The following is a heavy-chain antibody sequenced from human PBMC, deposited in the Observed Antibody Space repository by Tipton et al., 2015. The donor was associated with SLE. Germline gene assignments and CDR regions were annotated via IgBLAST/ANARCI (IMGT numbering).Heavy chain of an antibody. J-gene: IGHJ4*02. CDR3: ARARLDYGGTNDY. D-gene: IGHD4-23*01. CDR1: GFTFSNYW. V-gene: IGHV3-74*01. CDR2: INSDGSST. Sequence: SLRLSCAASGFTFSNYWMYWVRQAPGKGLLCVSRINSDGSSTTYADSVKGRFTISRDNAKNTLFLQMNSLRAEDTAVYYCARARLDYGGTNDYWGQGTLVTVSS.